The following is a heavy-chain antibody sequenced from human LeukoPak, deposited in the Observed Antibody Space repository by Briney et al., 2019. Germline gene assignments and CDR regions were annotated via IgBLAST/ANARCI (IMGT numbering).Heavy chain of an antibody. CDR2: IYTSGST. Sequence: PSETLSLTCTVSGGSISSSSYSWSWIRQPAEKGLEWIGRIYTSGSTNYNPSLESRVTISVDTSKNQFSLKLSSVSAADTAVYYCARVDGSSSWDYYYYYYMDVWGKGTTVTVSS. J-gene: IGHJ6*03. CDR1: GGSISSSSYS. V-gene: IGHV4-61*02. CDR3: ARVDGSSSWDYYYYYYMDV. D-gene: IGHD6-13*01.